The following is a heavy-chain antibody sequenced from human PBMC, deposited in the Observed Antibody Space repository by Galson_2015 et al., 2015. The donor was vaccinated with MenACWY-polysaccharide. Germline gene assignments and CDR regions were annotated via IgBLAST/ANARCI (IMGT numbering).Heavy chain of an antibody. V-gene: IGHV3-48*01. CDR2: ISSSSGTV. CDR3: AKVDGPGDFYGLDH. J-gene: IGHJ4*02. CDR1: GFTFSSYS. D-gene: IGHD3-10*01. Sequence: SLRLSCAVSGFTFSSYSMNWVRQAPGKGLEWLSYISSSSGTVYYADSVTGRFTISRDNFKNTLFLQMNSLRAGDTAIYYCAKVDGPGDFYGLDHWGQGTPVLVSS.